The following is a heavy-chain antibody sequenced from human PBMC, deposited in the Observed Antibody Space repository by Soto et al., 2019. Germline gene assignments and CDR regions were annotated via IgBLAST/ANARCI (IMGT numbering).Heavy chain of an antibody. CDR1: GGTFSSYR. V-gene: IGHV1-69*13. CDR2: IVPIYRTA. Sequence: SVKVSCKASGGTFSSYRINWVRQAPGQGLEWVGGIVPIYRTADYAQKFQGRVTITADESARTSYMELRSLKSQDTAVYYCVTDLFPIPLWSLKALCGMDVWGQGTTVTVSS. J-gene: IGHJ6*02. D-gene: IGHD5-18*01. CDR3: VTDLFPIPLWSLKALCGMDV.